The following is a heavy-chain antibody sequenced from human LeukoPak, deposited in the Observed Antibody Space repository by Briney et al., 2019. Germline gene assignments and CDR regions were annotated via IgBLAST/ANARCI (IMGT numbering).Heavy chain of an antibody. CDR3: ARARAHIAVARGDAFDI. J-gene: IGHJ3*02. CDR2: IYPGDSDT. D-gene: IGHD6-19*01. Sequence: GESLKISCKGSGYSFTSYWIGWVRQLPGKGLEWMGIIYPGDSDTRYSPSFQGQVTISADKSISTASLQWSSLKASDTAMYYCARARAHIAVARGDAFDIWGQGTMVTVSS. CDR1: GYSFTSYW. V-gene: IGHV5-51*01.